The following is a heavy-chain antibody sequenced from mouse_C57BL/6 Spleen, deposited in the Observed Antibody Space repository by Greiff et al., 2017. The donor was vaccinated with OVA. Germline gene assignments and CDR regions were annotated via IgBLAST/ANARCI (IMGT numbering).Heavy chain of an antibody. D-gene: IGHD4-1*01. CDR3: ARGFLGMDY. J-gene: IGHJ4*01. CDR1: GYTFTSYT. Sequence: GASVKMSCKASGYTFTSYTMHWVKQRPGQGLEWIGYINPSSGYTKYNQKFKDKATLTADKSSSTAYMQLSSLTSEDSAVYYCARGFLGMDYWGQGTSVTVSS. CDR2: INPSSGYT. V-gene: IGHV1-4*01.